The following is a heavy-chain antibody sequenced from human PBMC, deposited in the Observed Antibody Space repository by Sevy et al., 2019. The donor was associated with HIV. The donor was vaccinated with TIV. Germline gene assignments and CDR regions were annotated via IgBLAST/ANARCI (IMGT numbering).Heavy chain of an antibody. D-gene: IGHD3-10*01. CDR3: ARGRLKGVRGASGSIDYYYYYMDV. V-gene: IGHV1-8*01. CDR1: GYTFTSYD. J-gene: IGHJ6*03. Sequence: ASVKVSCKASGYTFTSYDINWVRQATGQGLEWMGWMNPNSGNTGYAQKFQGRVTMTRNTSISTPYMELSSLRSEDTAVYYCARGRLKGVRGASGSIDYYYYYMDVWGKGTTVTVSS. CDR2: MNPNSGNT.